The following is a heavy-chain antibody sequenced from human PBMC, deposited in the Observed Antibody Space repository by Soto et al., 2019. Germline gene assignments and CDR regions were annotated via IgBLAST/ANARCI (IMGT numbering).Heavy chain of an antibody. V-gene: IGHV4-59*01. CDR3: ARLRDTAMDPFDY. D-gene: IGHD5-18*01. CDR2: IYYSGST. CDR1: GGSISSYY. Sequence: PSETLSLTCPVSGGSISSYYWSWIRQPPGKGLERIGYIYYSGSTNYNPSLKSRVTISVDTSKNQFSLKLSSLSAADLVVYYCARLRDTAMDPFDYWGQGTLVTVSS. J-gene: IGHJ4*02.